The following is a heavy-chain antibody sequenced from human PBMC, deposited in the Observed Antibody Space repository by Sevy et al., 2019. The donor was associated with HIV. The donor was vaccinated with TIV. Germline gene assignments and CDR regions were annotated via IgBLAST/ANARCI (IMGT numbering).Heavy chain of an antibody. J-gene: IGHJ4*02. D-gene: IGHD5-18*01. CDR1: DFIFSTYA. CDR3: RRGDTLDY. CDR2: ISGSGDST. V-gene: IGHV3-23*01. Sequence: GGSLRLSCAASDFIFSTYAMSWVRQAPGKGLERVSGISGSGDSTYYANSVKGRFTISRDNSKNTLYLQMNSLRAEDTAVYYCRRGDTLDYWCQGTLVTVSS.